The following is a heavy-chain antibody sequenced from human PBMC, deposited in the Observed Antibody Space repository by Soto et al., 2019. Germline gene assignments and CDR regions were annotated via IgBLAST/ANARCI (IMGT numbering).Heavy chain of an antibody. CDR2: INSDGRTT. Sequence: GGSLRLSCAASGFTLRTFWMHWVRQAPGKGLVWVSRINSDGRTTNYADSVKGRFTISRDNAKNTVYLQMNSLTAEDTAVYYCARDGYPAWVYIMDVWGQGTTVTVSS. D-gene: IGHD2-2*03. CDR1: GFTLRTFW. J-gene: IGHJ6*02. V-gene: IGHV3-74*01. CDR3: ARDGYPAWVYIMDV.